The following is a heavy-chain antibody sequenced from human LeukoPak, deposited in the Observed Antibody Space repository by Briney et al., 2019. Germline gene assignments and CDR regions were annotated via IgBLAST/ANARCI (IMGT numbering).Heavy chain of an antibody. Sequence: PGGSLRLSCAASGFTFSSYGMSWIRQPPGKGLEWIGEINHSGSTNYIPSLKSRVTISVDTSKNQFSLKLSSVTAADTAVYYCARGRIDTSSGYYYSYYYYYMDVWGKGTTVTVSS. J-gene: IGHJ6*03. CDR3: ARGRIDTSSGYYYSYYYYYMDV. V-gene: IGHV4-34*01. CDR2: INHSGST. D-gene: IGHD3-22*01. CDR1: GFTFSSYG.